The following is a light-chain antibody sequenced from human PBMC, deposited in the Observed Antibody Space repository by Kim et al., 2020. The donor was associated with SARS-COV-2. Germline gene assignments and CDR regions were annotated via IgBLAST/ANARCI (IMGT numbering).Light chain of an antibody. CDR1: NIGRKG. Sequence: SYELTQPPSVSVAPGQTATIPCGGNNIGRKGVHWYQQKAGLAPVVIYLGNDRPSGIPQRFSDSRSANTATLTISRVEAGDEADYYCHVWDSSSDHPVFGG. CDR3: HVWDSSSDHPV. V-gene: IGLV3-21*01. J-gene: IGLJ2*01. CDR2: LGN.